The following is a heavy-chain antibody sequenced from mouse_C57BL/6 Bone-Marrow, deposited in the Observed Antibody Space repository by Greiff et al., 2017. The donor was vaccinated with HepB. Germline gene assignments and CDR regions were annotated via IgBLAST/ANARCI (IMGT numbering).Heavy chain of an antibody. V-gene: IGHV1-63*01. CDR2: IYPGGGYT. J-gene: IGHJ1*03. D-gene: IGHD1-1*01. CDR3: ALGPYYGSSYWYFDV. Sequence: QVQLKQSGAELVRPGPSVKMSCKASGYTFTNYWIGWAKQRPGHGLEWIGDIYPGGGYTNYNEKFKGKATLTADKSSSTAYMQFSSLTSEDSAIYYCALGPYYGSSYWYFDVWGTGTTVTVSS. CDR1: GYTFTNYW.